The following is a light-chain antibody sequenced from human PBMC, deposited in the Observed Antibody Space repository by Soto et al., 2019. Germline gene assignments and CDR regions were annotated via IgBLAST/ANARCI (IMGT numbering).Light chain of an antibody. CDR2: DVS. V-gene: IGLV2-14*03. Sequence: QSALTQPASVSGSPGQSITISCTGTSSDVGGYDYVSWYQQYPGKAPKLIIYDVSSRPSGVSNRFSGSKSGNTASLTISGLQAEDEADYYCNSYTRSNARVFGTGTKVTVL. CDR3: NSYTRSNARV. CDR1: SSDVGGYDY. J-gene: IGLJ1*01.